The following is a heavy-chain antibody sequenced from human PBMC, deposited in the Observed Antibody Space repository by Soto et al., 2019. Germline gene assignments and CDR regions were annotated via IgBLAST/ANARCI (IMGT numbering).Heavy chain of an antibody. V-gene: IGHV1-69*02. CDR2: IIPMLGMS. CDR1: GDTFDFYT. J-gene: IGHJ4*02. CDR3: ATNYGSGSTHFHY. Sequence: QVQLVQSGAEVKKPGSSVRVSCTASGDTFDFYTISCVRQVPGHGPEWMGRIIPMLGMSNYAQKFQGRVTILADKSTSTVYMNLSGLTSEDTAVYYCATNYGSGSTHFHYWGQGTLVTVSS. D-gene: IGHD3-10*01.